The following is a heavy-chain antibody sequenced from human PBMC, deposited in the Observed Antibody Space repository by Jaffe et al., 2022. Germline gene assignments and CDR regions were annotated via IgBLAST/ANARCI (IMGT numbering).Heavy chain of an antibody. Sequence: QVQLVQSGAEVKKPGSSVKVSCKASGGTFSSYTISWVRQAPGQGLEWMGRIIPILGIANYAQKFQGRVTITADKSTSTAYMELSSLRSEDTAVYYCARERRGYSYGAAFDIWGQGTMVTVSS. CDR2: IIPILGIA. CDR1: GGTFSSYT. J-gene: IGHJ3*02. V-gene: IGHV1-69*02. CDR3: ARERRGYSYGAAFDI. D-gene: IGHD5-18*01.